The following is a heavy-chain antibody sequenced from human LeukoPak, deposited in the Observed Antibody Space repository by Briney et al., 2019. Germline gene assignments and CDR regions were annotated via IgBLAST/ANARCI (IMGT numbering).Heavy chain of an antibody. Sequence: GGSLRLSCAASGFTFSSYAMSWVRQAPGKGLEWVSAISGSLGNTKYADSVKGRLTISRDNSKNTLYLQMNSLRAEDTAVYYCAKDSPTGSYEGNWFDPWGQGTLVTVSS. CDR3: AKDSPTGSYEGNWFDP. CDR2: ISGSLGNT. V-gene: IGHV3-23*01. CDR1: GFTFSSYA. J-gene: IGHJ5*02. D-gene: IGHD1-26*01.